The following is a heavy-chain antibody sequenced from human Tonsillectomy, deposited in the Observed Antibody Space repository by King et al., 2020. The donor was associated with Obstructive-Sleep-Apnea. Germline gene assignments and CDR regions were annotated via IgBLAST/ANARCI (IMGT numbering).Heavy chain of an antibody. V-gene: IGHV5-51*01. Sequence: VQLVESGAEVKKPGESLKISCKGSGYSFPSYWIGWVRQMPGKGLEWMGIIYPGDSDTRSSPSFQGQVTISADKSISTAYLQWSSLKASDTAMYYCARRRTFGDSAGRYYGMDVGGQGTTVTVSS. CDR3: ARRRTFGDSAGRYYGMDV. D-gene: IGHD4-17*01. CDR2: IYPGDSDT. J-gene: IGHJ6*02. CDR1: GYSFPSYW.